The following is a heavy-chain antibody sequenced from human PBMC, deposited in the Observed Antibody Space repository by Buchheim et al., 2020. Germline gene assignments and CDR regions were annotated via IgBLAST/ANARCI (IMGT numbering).Heavy chain of an antibody. V-gene: IGHV3-43*01. D-gene: IGHD1-20*01. CDR2: ISWDGGST. Sequence: EVQLVESGGVVVQPGGSLRLSCAASGFTFDDYTMHWVRQAPGKGLEWVSLISWDGGSTYYADSVKGRFTISRDNSKNSLYLQMNSLRTEDTALYYCAKDISSNWNDVQDYYGMDVWGQGTT. CDR1: GFTFDDYT. J-gene: IGHJ6*02. CDR3: AKDISSNWNDVQDYYGMDV.